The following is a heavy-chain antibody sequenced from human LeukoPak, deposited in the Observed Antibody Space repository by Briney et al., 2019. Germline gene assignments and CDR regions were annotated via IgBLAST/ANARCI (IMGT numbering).Heavy chain of an antibody. D-gene: IGHD5-12*01. J-gene: IGHJ4*02. V-gene: IGHV3-33*01. CDR3: ARDGPESGYDGEGFFDY. CDR1: GFTFSSYG. Sequence: GGSLRLSCAASGFTFSSYGMHWVRQAPGKGLEWVAVIWYDGSNKYYADSVKGRFTISRDNSKNTLYLQMNSLRAEDTAVYYCARDGPESGYDGEGFFDYWGQGTLVTVSS. CDR2: IWYDGSNK.